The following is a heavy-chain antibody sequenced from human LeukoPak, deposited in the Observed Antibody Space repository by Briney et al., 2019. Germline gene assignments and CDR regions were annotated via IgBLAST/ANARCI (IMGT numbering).Heavy chain of an antibody. D-gene: IGHD6-13*01. J-gene: IGHJ6*03. Sequence: GGSLRLSCAASGFTFSSYEMNWVRQAPGKGLEWVSYISSSGSTIYYADSVKGRFTISRDNAKNSLYLQMNSLRAEDTAVYYCARAPAAGMDYYYYYMDVWGKGTTVTISS. CDR1: GFTFSSYE. CDR2: ISSSGSTI. V-gene: IGHV3-48*03. CDR3: ARAPAAGMDYYYYYMDV.